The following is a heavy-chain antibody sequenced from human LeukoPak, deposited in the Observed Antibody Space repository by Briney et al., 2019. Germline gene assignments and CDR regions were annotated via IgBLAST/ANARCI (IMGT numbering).Heavy chain of an antibody. Sequence: GGSLRLSCAASGFTFSSYGMHWVRQAPGEGLEWVAFIRYDGSNKYYADSVKGRFTISRDNSKNTLYLQMNSLRAEDTAVYYCAKDPDYYDSSGYYYFDYWGQGTLVTVSS. CDR3: AKDPDYYDSSGYYYFDY. CDR2: IRYDGSNK. V-gene: IGHV3-30*02. CDR1: GFTFSSYG. J-gene: IGHJ4*02. D-gene: IGHD3-22*01.